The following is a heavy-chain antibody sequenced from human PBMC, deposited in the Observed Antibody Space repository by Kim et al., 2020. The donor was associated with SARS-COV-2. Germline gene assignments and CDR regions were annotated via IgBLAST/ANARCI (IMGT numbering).Heavy chain of an antibody. V-gene: IGHV3-23*01. CDR3: AKGKGVSKGAFDM. CDR2: FSGSGSST. Sequence: GGSLRLSCAASGFTFSSYAMSWVRQAPGKGLEWVSVFSGSGSSTYYADSVKGRFTISRDNSKNTLYLQMNSLRADDTAVYYCAKGKGVSKGAFDMWGQGTMVIASS. D-gene: IGHD3-10*01. CDR1: GFTFSSYA. J-gene: IGHJ3*02.